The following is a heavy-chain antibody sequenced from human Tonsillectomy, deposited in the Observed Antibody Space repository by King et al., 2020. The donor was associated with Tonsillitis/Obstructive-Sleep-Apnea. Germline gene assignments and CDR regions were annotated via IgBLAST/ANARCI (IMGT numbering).Heavy chain of an antibody. CDR3: ARHAPEFRVTIFGVVIIDAFDI. J-gene: IGHJ3*02. D-gene: IGHD3-3*01. CDR1: GGSISSSSYY. V-gene: IGHV4-39*01. Sequence: QLQESGPGLVKPSETLSLTCTVSGGSISSSSYYWGWIRQPPGKGLEWIGSIYYSGSTYYNPSLKSRVTISVDTSKNQFSLKLSSVTAADTAVYYCARHAPEFRVTIFGVVIIDAFDIWGQGTMVTVSS. CDR2: IYYSGST.